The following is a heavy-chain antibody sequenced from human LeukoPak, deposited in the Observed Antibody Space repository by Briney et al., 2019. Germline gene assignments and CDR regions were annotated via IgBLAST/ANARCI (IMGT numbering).Heavy chain of an antibody. CDR1: GYTFTSYA. CDR2: INAGNGNT. D-gene: IGHD1-20*01. CDR3: ARVARVTGTTPPDAFDI. J-gene: IGHJ3*02. V-gene: IGHV1-3*01. Sequence: ASVKVSCKASGYTFTSYAMHWVRQAPGQRLEWMGWINAGNGNTKYSQKFQGRVTITRDTSASTAYMELSSLRSEDTAVYYCARVARVTGTTPPDAFDIWGQGTMVTVSS.